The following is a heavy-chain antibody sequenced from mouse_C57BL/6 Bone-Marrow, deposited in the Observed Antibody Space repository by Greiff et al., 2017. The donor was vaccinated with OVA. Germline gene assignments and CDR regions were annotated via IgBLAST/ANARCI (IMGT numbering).Heavy chain of an antibody. V-gene: IGHV2-5*01. CDR1: GFSLTSYG. D-gene: IGHD2-3*01. CDR2: IWRGGST. CDR3: AKAGRLLDYAMDY. J-gene: IGHJ4*01. Sequence: QVQLQQSGPGLVQPSQSLSITCTVSGFSLTSYGVHWVRQSPGKGLEWLGVIWRGGSTDYNAAFMSRLSITKDNSKSQVFFKMNSLQADDTAIYYCAKAGRLLDYAMDYWGQGTSVTVSS.